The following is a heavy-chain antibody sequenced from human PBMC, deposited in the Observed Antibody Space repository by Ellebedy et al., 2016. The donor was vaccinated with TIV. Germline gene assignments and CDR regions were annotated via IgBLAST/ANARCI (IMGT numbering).Heavy chain of an antibody. CDR2: IKLDGNEK. CDR1: GLTFSNYW. J-gene: IGHJ4*02. Sequence: GESLKISCAVSGLTFSNYWMSWVRQAPGKGLEWVANIKLDGNEKYYVDSVKGRFTISRDNAKNSLYLQMNSLRVEDTALYYCAKDHLRGVCNGGSCYPFDHWGQGTLVTVSS. V-gene: IGHV3-7*03. D-gene: IGHD2-15*01. CDR3: AKDHLRGVCNGGSCYPFDH.